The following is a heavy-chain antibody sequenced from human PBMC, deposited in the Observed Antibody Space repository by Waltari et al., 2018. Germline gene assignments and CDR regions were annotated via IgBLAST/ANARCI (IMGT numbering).Heavy chain of an antibody. J-gene: IGHJ6*03. CDR3: ASHFEDYYYYMDV. Sequence: EVQLVESGGGLVTPGGSLRLSCVASGFNFNSYTMNWVRQAPGKGLEWVSSSCTNGDYIYYADSVKVRFTTSRDNARNSLYLQMTSLRAEDTAVYFCASHFEDYYYYMDVWGKGTTVTVSS. V-gene: IGHV3-21*01. CDR1: GFNFNSYT. CDR2: SCTNGDYI.